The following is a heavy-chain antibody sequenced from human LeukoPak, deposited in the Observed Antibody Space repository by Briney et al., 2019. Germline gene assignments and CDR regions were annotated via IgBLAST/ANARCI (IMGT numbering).Heavy chain of an antibody. V-gene: IGHV4-59*01. D-gene: IGHD3-3*01. CDR1: GGSISSYY. CDR3: ARVKNYEYYYMDV. J-gene: IGHJ6*03. CDR2: IYYSGST. Sequence: SETLSLTCTVSGGSISSYYWSWIRQPPGKGLEWIGYIYYSGSTNCNPSLKSRVTISVDTSKNQFSLKLSSVTAADTAVYYCARVKNYEYYYMDVWGKGTTVTVSS.